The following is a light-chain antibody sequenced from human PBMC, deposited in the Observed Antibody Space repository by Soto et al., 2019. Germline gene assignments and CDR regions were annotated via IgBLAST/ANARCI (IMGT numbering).Light chain of an antibody. CDR2: DAS. CDR3: QQYNSLWT. CDR1: QSVTFR. J-gene: IGKJ1*01. V-gene: IGKV1-5*01. Sequence: GDSVIITCRASQSVTFRLAWYQQKPGKAPKLLISDASNLESGVPSRFSGGGSGTEFTLTISSLQPDDFATYYCQQYNSLWTFGQGTKV.